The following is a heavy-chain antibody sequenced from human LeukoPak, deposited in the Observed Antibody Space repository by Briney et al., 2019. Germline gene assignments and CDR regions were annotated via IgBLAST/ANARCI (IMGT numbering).Heavy chain of an antibody. CDR3: ARQGYTYYYDSSGYYPFDY. CDR2: IYYSGST. CDR1: GGSISSSSYY. J-gene: IGHJ4*02. V-gene: IGHV4-39*01. D-gene: IGHD3-22*01. Sequence: SETLSLTCIVSGGSISSSSYYWGWIRQPPGKGPEWIGSIYYSGSTYYNPSLKSRVTLSVDTSKNQFSLKLSSVTAAGTAVYYCARQGYTYYYDSSGYYPFDYWGQGTLVTVSS.